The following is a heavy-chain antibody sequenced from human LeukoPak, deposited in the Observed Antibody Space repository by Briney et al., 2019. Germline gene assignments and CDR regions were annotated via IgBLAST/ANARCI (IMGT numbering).Heavy chain of an antibody. CDR2: IYYSGST. Sequence: NPSQTLSLTCTVSGGSISSGDYYWSWIRQPPGKGLEWIGYIYYSGSTYYNPSLKSRVTISVDTSKNQFSLKLSSVTAADTAVNYCARVTVVANLYYMDVWGKGTTVTVSS. D-gene: IGHD2-15*01. CDR3: ARVTVVANLYYMDV. CDR1: GGSISSGDYY. V-gene: IGHV4-30-4*08. J-gene: IGHJ6*03.